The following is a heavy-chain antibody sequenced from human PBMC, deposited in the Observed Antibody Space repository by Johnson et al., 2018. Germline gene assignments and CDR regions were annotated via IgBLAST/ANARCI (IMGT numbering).Heavy chain of an antibody. CDR3: ARAYYYDSSGYKHWFDP. Sequence: QVQLVESGAEVKKPGASVKVSCKASGYTFTSYDINWVRQATGQGLEWMGWMNPNSGNTGYAQKFQGRVTMTRNTSISTAYMELSSLRSEDTAVYYCARAYYYDSSGYKHWFDPWGQGTLVTVSS. D-gene: IGHD3-22*01. CDR1: GYTFTSYD. J-gene: IGHJ5*02. CDR2: MNPNSGNT. V-gene: IGHV1-8*01.